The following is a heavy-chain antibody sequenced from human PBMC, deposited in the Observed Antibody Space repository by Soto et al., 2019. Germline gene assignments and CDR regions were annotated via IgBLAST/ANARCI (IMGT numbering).Heavy chain of an antibody. Sequence: GESLKISCEASGYMFPIYHISWVRQTPGRGLEWMGIIYPADSDTRYSPSFQGQVTISADKSTSTAYLHWNSLKASDSATYYCARKDSSGYSNWFDPWGQGTLVTVSS. CDR3: ARKDSSGYSNWFDP. CDR2: IYPADSDT. J-gene: IGHJ5*02. V-gene: IGHV5-51*01. CDR1: GYMFPIYH. D-gene: IGHD3-22*01.